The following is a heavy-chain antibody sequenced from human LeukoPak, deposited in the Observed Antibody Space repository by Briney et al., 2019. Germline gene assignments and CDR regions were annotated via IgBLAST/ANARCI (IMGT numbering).Heavy chain of an antibody. CDR2: ISGSGGST. CDR3: AEGATAMITYYFDS. Sequence: GGSLRLSCAASGFTFSSYAMSWVRQAPGKGLEWVSGISGSGGSTYYADSVKGRFTISRDNSKNTLYLQRSSLRVEDTAVYYCAEGATAMITYYFDSWGQGTLVTVSS. CDR1: GFTFSSYA. D-gene: IGHD5-18*01. V-gene: IGHV3-23*01. J-gene: IGHJ4*02.